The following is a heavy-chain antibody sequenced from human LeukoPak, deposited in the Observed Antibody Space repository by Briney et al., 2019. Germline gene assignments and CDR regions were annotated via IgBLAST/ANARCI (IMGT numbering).Heavy chain of an antibody. J-gene: IGHJ3*02. CDR3: ATKFGKLVMDAFDI. Sequence: GGSLRLSCAASGFTVSTNYMSWVRQAPGRGLEWVSIIYSGGSTYYAASVKGRFTISRDNSKNTLYLQMNSLRAEDTAVYYCATKFGKLVMDAFDIWGQGTRVTVSS. V-gene: IGHV3-53*01. D-gene: IGHD3-10*01. CDR1: GFTVSTNY. CDR2: IYSGGST.